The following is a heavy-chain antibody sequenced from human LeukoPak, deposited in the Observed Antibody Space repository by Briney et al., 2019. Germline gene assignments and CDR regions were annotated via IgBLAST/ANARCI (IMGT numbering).Heavy chain of an antibody. Sequence: GGSLRLSCATSGFTFTTYAMNWVRQAPGKGLEWVSAVTGPGDTTYYADSVKGRFFMSREDSKTTVYLQMNSLRAEDTAIYYCAKGAEIDLWGQGTLVTVSS. CDR2: VTGPGDTT. CDR3: AKGAEIDL. J-gene: IGHJ5*02. V-gene: IGHV3-23*01. CDR1: GFTFTTYA. D-gene: IGHD3-16*01.